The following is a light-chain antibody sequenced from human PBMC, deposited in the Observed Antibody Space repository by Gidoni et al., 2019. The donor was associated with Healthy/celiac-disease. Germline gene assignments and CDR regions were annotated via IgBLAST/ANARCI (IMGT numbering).Light chain of an antibody. CDR1: QSVSSN. V-gene: IGKV3-15*01. J-gene: IGKJ4*01. CDR3: QQYNNWPPLT. CDR2: GAS. Sequence: EIVMTLSPATLSVSPGERATLSCRASQSVSSNLAWYQQKPGQAPRLLIYGASTRATGIPARFSGSGSGTEFTLTISSLQSEDFAVYYCQQYNNWPPLTFSGGTKVEIK.